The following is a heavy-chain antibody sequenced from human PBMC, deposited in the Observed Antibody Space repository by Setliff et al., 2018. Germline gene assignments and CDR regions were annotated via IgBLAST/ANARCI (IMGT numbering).Heavy chain of an antibody. CDR2: IYHSGST. CDR3: AGGSLHRLDY. Sequence: SETLSLTCAVSGYSISSGYYWGWIRQPPGKGLEWIGSIYHSGSTYYNPSLKSRVTISVDTSKNQFSLKLSSVTAADTAVHYCAGGSLHRLDYWGQGTLVTVSS. V-gene: IGHV4-38-2*01. CDR1: GYSISSGYY. J-gene: IGHJ4*02. D-gene: IGHD3-10*01.